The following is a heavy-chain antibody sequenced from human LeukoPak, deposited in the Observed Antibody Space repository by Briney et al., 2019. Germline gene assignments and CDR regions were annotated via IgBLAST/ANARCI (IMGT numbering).Heavy chain of an antibody. CDR2: ISDSGGST. V-gene: IGHV3-23*01. D-gene: IGHD3-10*01. CDR1: GFTFSSYA. CDR3: AKHANAPMVAANWFDP. J-gene: IGHJ5*02. Sequence: GGSLRLSCAASGFTFSSYAMTWVRQAPGKGLEWVSAISDSGGSTYYAASVKGRFTISRDNSNNMLYLQMNSLRAEDTAVYYCAKHANAPMVAANWFDPWGQGTLVTVSS.